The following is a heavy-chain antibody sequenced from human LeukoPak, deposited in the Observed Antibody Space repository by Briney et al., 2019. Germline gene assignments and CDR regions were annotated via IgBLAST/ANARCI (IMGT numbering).Heavy chain of an antibody. CDR3: ARGGYGGYYNGMDV. CDR2: INPDTGGT. V-gene: IGHV1-2*02. Sequence: ASVKVSCKASAYTFTGYYMHWVRQAPGHGLEWMGWINPDTGGTYFAQRFQGRVTMTRDTSISTAYMGLSRLRSDDTAVYYCARGGYGGYYNGMDVWGQGTTVTVSS. J-gene: IGHJ6*02. D-gene: IGHD3-3*01. CDR1: AYTFTGYY.